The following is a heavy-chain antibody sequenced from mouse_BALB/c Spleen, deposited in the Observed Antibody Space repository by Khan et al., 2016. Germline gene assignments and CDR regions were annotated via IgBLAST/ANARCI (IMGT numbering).Heavy chain of an antibody. CDR1: GYTFTIYT. J-gene: IGHJ2*01. CDR3: ARSRRIGDNYFFDY. Sequence: QVQLKQSGAELARPGASVKMSCKASGYTFTIYTMHWVKQRPGQGLEWIGYINPSSGYTTYNQKFKDKATLTADKSSSTAYIQLSSLTSEDSAVYYCARSRRIGDNYFFDYWRQGTTLTVSS. V-gene: IGHV1-4*01. D-gene: IGHD1-3*01. CDR2: INPSSGYT.